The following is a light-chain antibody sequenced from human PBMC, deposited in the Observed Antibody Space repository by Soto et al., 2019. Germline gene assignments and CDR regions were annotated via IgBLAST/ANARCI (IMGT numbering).Light chain of an antibody. V-gene: IGLV1-40*01. CDR3: QSYDSSLSGWV. Sequence: QAVVTQPPSVSGAPGQRVTISCTGSSSNIGAGYNVHWYQQLPGTAPKLLIYGNSNRPSGVPDRFSGSESGTSASLAITGLQAEDEADYYCQSYDSSLSGWVFGGGTQLTVL. CDR2: GNS. J-gene: IGLJ3*02. CDR1: SSNIGAGYN.